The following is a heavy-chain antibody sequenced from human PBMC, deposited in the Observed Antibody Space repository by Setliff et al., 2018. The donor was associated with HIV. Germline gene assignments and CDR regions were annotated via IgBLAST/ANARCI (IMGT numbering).Heavy chain of an antibody. CDR1: GGSFSGYY. Sequence: PSETLSLTCAVYGGSFSGYYWSWIRQPPGKGLEWIGEINHSGSTNYNPSLKSRVTISVDTSKNHFSLKLSSVTAADTAVYYCARHQVIPTVIGAFDIWGQGTAVTVSS. V-gene: IGHV4-34*01. CDR2: INHSGST. CDR3: ARHQVIPTVIGAFDI. D-gene: IGHD3-16*02. J-gene: IGHJ3*02.